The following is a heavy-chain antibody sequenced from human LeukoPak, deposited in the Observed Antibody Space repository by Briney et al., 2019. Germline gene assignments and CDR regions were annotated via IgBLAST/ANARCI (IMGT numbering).Heavy chain of an antibody. CDR1: GFTFSSHW. CDR3: AREGSWRSWLDS. V-gene: IGHV3-7*05. Sequence: GGSLRLSCAASGFTFSSHWMSWVRQAPGKGLEWVAKIKQGGSETYYVDSVKGRFSITRDNAKNSLYLEMNSLRAEDTAVYYCAREGSWRSWLDSWGQGTLVTVSA. J-gene: IGHJ5*01. CDR2: IKQGGSET. D-gene: IGHD6-19*01.